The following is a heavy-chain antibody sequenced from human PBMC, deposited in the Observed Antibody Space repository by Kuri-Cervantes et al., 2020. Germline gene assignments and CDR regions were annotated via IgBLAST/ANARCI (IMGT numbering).Heavy chain of an antibody. CDR3: AREDGSSSVAFDI. J-gene: IGHJ3*02. CDR2: INPNSGGT. CDR1: GYTFTGYY. Sequence: ASVKVSCKASGYTFTGYYMHWVRQAPGQGLEWMGWINPNSGGTNYAQKFQGRVTMTRDTSISTAYMELSSLRSEDTAVYYCAREDGSSSVAFDIWGQGTMVTVSS. D-gene: IGHD6-6*01. V-gene: IGHV1-2*02.